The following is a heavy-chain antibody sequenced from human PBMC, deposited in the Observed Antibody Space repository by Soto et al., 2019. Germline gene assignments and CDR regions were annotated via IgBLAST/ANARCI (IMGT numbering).Heavy chain of an antibody. CDR3: ARGGGSTVTPAGDDAFDI. CDR1: GGSISSRGYS. J-gene: IGHJ3*02. D-gene: IGHD4-17*01. V-gene: IGHV4-30-2*01. CDR2: IYHSGST. Sequence: TLSLTFAFSGGSISSRGYSWSCIRQPARKGLEWIGYIYHSGSTYYNPSLKSRVTISVDRSKNQFSLKLSSVTAADTAVYYCARGGGSTVTPAGDDAFDIWGQGTMVTVSS.